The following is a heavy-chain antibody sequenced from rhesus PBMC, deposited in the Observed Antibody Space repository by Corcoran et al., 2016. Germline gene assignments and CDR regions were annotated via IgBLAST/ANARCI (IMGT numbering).Heavy chain of an antibody. J-gene: IGHJ5-1*01. CDR2: IYGSGGNT. V-gene: IGHV4S2*01. Sequence: QVQLQESGPGLVKPSETLPLSCAVSVASISLDYWSWLRPAPGKGLEWSGRIYGSGGNTDYNPSLKSRVTIAMDRSKNQFSLKLSSVTVADTAVYYCARDRPSNDRFDVWGAGLLVTVSP. CDR1: VASISLDY. CDR3: ARDRPSNDRFDV. D-gene: IGHD4-23*01.